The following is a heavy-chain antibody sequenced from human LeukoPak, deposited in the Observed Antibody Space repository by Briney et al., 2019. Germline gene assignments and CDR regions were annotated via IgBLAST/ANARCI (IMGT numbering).Heavy chain of an antibody. CDR1: GFTFRRYS. CDR3: ASDVNYYDGSGPPFHY. Sequence: PGRSLKLSCAVSGFTFRRYSMHWVRQAPGEGLEGVAAISYDGSDRFYADSVKGRFTISRDNSKNTLYLHVNSLRPEDTALYYCASDVNYYDGSGPPFHYWGQGTLVTVSS. J-gene: IGHJ4*02. D-gene: IGHD3-22*01. CDR2: ISYDGSDR. V-gene: IGHV3-30-3*01.